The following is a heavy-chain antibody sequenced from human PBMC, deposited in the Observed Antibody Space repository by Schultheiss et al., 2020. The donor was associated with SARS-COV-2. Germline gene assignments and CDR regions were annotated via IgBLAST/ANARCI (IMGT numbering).Heavy chain of an antibody. V-gene: IGHV3-33*01. CDR1: GFTFSSYG. CDR3: ARARSDFWSGYAGDWFDP. D-gene: IGHD3-3*01. J-gene: IGHJ5*02. CDR2: IWYDGSNK. Sequence: GGSLRLSCAASGFTFSSYGMHWVRQAPGKGLEWVAVIWYDGSNKYYADSVKGRFTISRDNAKNSLYLQMNSLRDEDTAVYYCARARSDFWSGYAGDWFDPWGQGTLVTVSS.